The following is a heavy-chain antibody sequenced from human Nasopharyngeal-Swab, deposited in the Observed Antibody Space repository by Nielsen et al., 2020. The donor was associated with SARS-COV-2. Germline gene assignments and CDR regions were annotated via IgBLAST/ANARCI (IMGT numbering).Heavy chain of an antibody. V-gene: IGHV1-18*01. D-gene: IGHD3-22*01. CDR1: GYTFTSYG. Sequence: ASVKVSRKASGYTFTSYGISWVRQAPGQGLEWMGWISAYNGNTNYAQKLQGRVTMTTDTSTSTAYMELRSLRSDDTAVYYCARDRGYYYDSSGYEMDVWGQGTTVTVSS. CDR2: ISAYNGNT. J-gene: IGHJ6*02. CDR3: ARDRGYYYDSSGYEMDV.